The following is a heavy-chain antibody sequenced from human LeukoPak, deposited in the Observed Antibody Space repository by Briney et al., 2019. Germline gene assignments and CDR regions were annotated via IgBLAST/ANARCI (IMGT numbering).Heavy chain of an antibody. CDR3: ARAGGFDSSGYYYDVDYYYMDV. Sequence: PSETLSLTCAVSGYSISSASYWGWIRQPPGKGLEWIGYIYYSGSTNYNPSLKSRVTISVDTSKNQFSLKLGSVTAADTAVYYCARAGGFDSSGYYYDVDYYYMDVWGKGTTVTVSS. CDR1: GYSISSASY. CDR2: IYYSGST. J-gene: IGHJ6*03. V-gene: IGHV4-61*01. D-gene: IGHD3-22*01.